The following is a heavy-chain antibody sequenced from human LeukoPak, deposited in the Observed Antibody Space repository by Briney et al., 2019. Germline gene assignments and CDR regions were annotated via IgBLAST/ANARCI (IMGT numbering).Heavy chain of an antibody. D-gene: IGHD2-15*01. CDR3: ARDRGSCSGGSCYRLDY. CDR1: GYTFTSYY. V-gene: IGHV1-46*01. Sequence: ASVKVSCKASGYTFTSYYMHWVRQASGQGLEWMGIINPSGGSTSYAQKFQGRVTMTRDTSISTAYMELSRLRSDDTAVYYCARDRGSCSGGSCYRLDYWGQGTLVTVSS. CDR2: INPSGGST. J-gene: IGHJ4*02.